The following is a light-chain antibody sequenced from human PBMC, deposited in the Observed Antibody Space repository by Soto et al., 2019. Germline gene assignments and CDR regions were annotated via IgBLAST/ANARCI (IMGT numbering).Light chain of an antibody. J-gene: IGLJ3*02. V-gene: IGLV2-14*03. Sequence: QSALTQPASVSGSPGQSIAIPCTGSGRDVGAYNYVSWYRHSPGEAPKVLIRGVSIRPSGVSIRFSASKSANTASLTISGLQAEDEALYYCSSYTTSNTWVFGGGTKLTVL. CDR1: GRDVGAYNY. CDR3: SSYTTSNTWV. CDR2: GVS.